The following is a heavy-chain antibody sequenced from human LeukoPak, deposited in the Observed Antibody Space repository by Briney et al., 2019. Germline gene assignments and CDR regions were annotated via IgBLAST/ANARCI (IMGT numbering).Heavy chain of an antibody. Sequence: GGCLRVSCAAPRFTFSSYEMNCVCQAPGKGQGWVSYITSSGGSTIYYEDSVKGRFTISKDNAKNSLYLQMNSLRAEDTAVYYCARGGYCSGTTCYSLNAFDIRGQGTMVTVPS. J-gene: IGHJ3*02. D-gene: IGHD2-2*03. CDR1: RFTFSSYE. CDR3: ARGGYCSGTTCYSLNAFDI. V-gene: IGHV3-48*03. CDR2: ITSSGGSTI.